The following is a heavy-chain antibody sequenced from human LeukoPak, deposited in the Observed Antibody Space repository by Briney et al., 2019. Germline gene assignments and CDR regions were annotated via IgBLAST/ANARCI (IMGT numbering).Heavy chain of an antibody. CDR2: ISGGGGST. J-gene: IGHJ4*02. CDR1: GFTFSIYA. Sequence: GGSLRLSCAASGFTFSIYALSWVRQAPGKGLQWVSAISGGGGSTYYADSVKGRFTISRDNSKNTLYLQMISLRAEDTAVYYCAKSGYNRFDYWGQGTLVTVSS. V-gene: IGHV3-23*01. D-gene: IGHD5-24*01. CDR3: AKSGYNRFDY.